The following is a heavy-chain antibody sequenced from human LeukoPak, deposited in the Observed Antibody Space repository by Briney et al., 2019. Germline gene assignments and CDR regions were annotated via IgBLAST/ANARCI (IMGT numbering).Heavy chain of an antibody. J-gene: IGHJ6*03. CDR3: ARGLYYMDV. CDR2: IYYSGST. CDR1: GGSISSGGYS. V-gene: IGHV4-30-4*07. Sequence: SETLSLTCAVSGGSISSGGYSWRWIRQPPGKGLEWIGYIYYSGSTYYNPSLKSRVTISVDTSKNQFSLKLSSVTAADTAVYYCARGLYYMDVWGKGTTVTISS.